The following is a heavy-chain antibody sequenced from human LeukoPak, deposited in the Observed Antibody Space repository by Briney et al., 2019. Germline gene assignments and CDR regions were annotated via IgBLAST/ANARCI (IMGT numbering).Heavy chain of an antibody. Sequence: GASVKVSCKASGYTFTGYYMHWVRQAPGQGLEWMGWINPNSGGTNYAQKFQGRVTMTRDTSISTAYMELSRLRSDDTAVYYCARDTPYSSGWYQPPGNVWGKGTTVTVSS. V-gene: IGHV1-2*02. J-gene: IGHJ6*04. CDR2: INPNSGGT. CDR3: ARDTPYSSGWYQPPGNV. CDR1: GYTFTGYY. D-gene: IGHD6-19*01.